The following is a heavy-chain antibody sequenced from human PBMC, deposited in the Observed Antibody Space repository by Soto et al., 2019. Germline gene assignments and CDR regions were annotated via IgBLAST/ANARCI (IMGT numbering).Heavy chain of an antibody. V-gene: IGHV1-18*01. D-gene: IGHD1-1*01. CDR2: ISAYNGNT. CDR3: ARGWAGTLLYYYYYYGMDV. CDR1: GYTFTSYG. J-gene: IGHJ6*02. Sequence: GASVKVSCKASGYTFTSYGISWVRQAPGQGLEWMGWISAYNGNTNYAQKLQGRVTMTTDTSTSTAYMELRSLRSDDTAVYYCARGWAGTLLYYYYYYGMDVWGQGTTVTVSS.